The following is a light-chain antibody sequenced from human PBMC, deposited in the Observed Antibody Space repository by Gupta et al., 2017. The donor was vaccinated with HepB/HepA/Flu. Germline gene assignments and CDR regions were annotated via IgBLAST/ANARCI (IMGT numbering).Light chain of an antibody. CDR2: DVS. V-gene: IGLV2-14*03. CDR1: SSDIGGYNF. CDR3: SSYTTSSAV. J-gene: IGLJ2*01. Sequence: QSALTQPASVSGSPGQSITISCTGTSSDIGGYNFVSWYQQYPGKAPKLMIFDVSDRPSGVSNRFSGSKSGNTASLTISGLQAEDEAVYYCSSYTTSSAVFGGGTKVTVL.